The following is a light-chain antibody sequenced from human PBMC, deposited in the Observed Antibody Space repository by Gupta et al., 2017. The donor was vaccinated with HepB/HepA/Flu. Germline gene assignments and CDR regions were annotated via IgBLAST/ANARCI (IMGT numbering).Light chain of an antibody. CDR3: KQSLQTPPT. J-gene: IGKJ3*01. CDR1: HRRSTY. V-gene: IGKV1-39*01. Sequence: DIQLPLSPSSLSASVGDSVAITCRASHRRSTYLNWYQQKPGQAPKLLIYAGSSWQSGVPARFSGSGSGTDFTLTISSVEAEDVAIYYCKQSLQTPPTFGRGTKVDI. CDR2: AGS.